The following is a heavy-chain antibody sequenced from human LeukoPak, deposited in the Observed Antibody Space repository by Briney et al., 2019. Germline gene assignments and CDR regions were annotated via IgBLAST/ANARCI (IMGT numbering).Heavy chain of an antibody. Sequence: ASVKVSCKASGYTFTAYYMHWVRQAPGQGLEWMGWINPNSGGTNYAQKFQGRVTMTRDTSISTAYMDLGRPTSDDTAVYYCARDLGRIGVTGTRGFDSWGQGTLVTVSS. J-gene: IGHJ4*02. CDR1: GYTFTAYY. D-gene: IGHD6-19*01. V-gene: IGHV1-2*02. CDR3: ARDLGRIGVTGTRGFDS. CDR2: INPNSGGT.